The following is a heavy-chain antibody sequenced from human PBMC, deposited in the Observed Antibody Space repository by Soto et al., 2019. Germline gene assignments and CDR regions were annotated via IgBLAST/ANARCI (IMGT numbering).Heavy chain of an antibody. J-gene: IGHJ4*02. Sequence: GGSLRLSCAASGFTFSSYAMSWVRQAPGKGLEWVSAISGSGGSTYYADSVKGRFTISRDNSKNTLYLQMNSLRAEDTAVYYCAKERYDYVWGSYPISGYFDYWGQGTLVTVSS. CDR3: AKERYDYVWGSYPISGYFDY. D-gene: IGHD3-16*02. CDR1: GFTFSSYA. CDR2: ISGSGGST. V-gene: IGHV3-23*01.